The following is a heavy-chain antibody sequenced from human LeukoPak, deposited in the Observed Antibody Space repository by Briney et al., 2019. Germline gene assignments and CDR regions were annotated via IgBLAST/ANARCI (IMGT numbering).Heavy chain of an antibody. V-gene: IGHV3-21*01. D-gene: IGHD1-26*01. J-gene: IGHJ4*02. Sequence: GGSLRLSCAASGFTFSSYSMNWVRQAPGKGLEWVSSISGSSSYIYYADSVKGRFTISRDNAKNSLYLQMNSLRAEDTAVYYCARDGALRWELLRAFDYWGQGTLVTVSS. CDR2: ISGSSSYI. CDR1: GFTFSSYS. CDR3: ARDGALRWELLRAFDY.